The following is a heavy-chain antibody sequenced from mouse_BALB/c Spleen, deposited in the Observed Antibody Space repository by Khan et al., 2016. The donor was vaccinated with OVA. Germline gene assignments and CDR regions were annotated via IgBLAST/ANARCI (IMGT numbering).Heavy chain of an antibody. D-gene: IGHD1-1*01. CDR3: TGQRGYYGSSPYFDY. J-gene: IGHJ2*01. V-gene: IGHV5-6-4*01. CDR2: ISSGGSYT. CDR1: GFSFSSYS. Sequence: EVELVESGGGLVRPGGSLKLSCAASGFSFSSYSMSWVRQTPEKRLEWVATISSGGSYTYYPDSVKGRFPISRDNAKNTQHLQVNSLRSEDTAMYYCTGQRGYYGSSPYFDYWGQGTTLTVSS.